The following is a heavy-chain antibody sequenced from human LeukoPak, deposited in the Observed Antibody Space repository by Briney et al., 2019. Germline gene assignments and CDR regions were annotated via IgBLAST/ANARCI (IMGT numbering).Heavy chain of an antibody. J-gene: IGHJ4*02. CDR3: ARIAAAGTGNYFDY. CDR1: GYSISSGYY. Sequence: SEALSLTCTVSGYSISSGYYWGWIRQPPGKGLEWIGSIYHSGSTYYNPSLKSRVTISVDKSKNQFSLKLSSVTAADTAVYYCARIAAAGTGNYFDYWGQGTLVTVSS. V-gene: IGHV4-38-2*02. CDR2: IYHSGST. D-gene: IGHD6-13*01.